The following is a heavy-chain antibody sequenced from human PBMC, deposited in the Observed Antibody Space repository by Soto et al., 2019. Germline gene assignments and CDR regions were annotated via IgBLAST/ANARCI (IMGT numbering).Heavy chain of an antibody. CDR3: ARDAYNCISTSCYPDYYYYGMDV. J-gene: IGHJ6*02. Sequence: SSETLSLTCTVSGGSISSYYWSWIRQPPGKGLEWIGYIYYSGSTNYNPSLKSRVTISVDTSKNQFSLKLSSVTAADTAVYYCARDAYNCISTSCYPDYYYYGMDVWGQGTTVT. CDR2: IYYSGST. V-gene: IGHV4-59*01. CDR1: GGSISSYY. D-gene: IGHD2-2*01.